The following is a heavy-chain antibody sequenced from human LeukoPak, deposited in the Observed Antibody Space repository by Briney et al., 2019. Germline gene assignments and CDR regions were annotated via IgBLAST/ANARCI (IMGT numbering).Heavy chain of an antibody. CDR2: IIPIFGTA. CDR3: ANAIMDTAMVDVYYYYGMDV. J-gene: IGHJ6*02. CDR1: GGTFSSYA. V-gene: IGHV1-69*13. Sequence: SVKVSCKASGGTFSSYAISWVRQAPGQGLEWMGGIIPIFGTANYAQKFQGRVTITADESTSTAYMELSSLRSEDTAVYYCANAIMDTAMVDVYYYYGMDVWGQGTTVTVSS. D-gene: IGHD5-18*01.